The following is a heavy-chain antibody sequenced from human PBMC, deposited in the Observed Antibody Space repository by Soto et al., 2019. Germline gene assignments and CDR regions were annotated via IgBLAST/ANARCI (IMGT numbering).Heavy chain of an antibody. CDR1: GDSMTSGGYY. D-gene: IGHD3-10*01. CDR2: IYYTVDT. V-gene: IGHV4-31*03. CDR3: ARGAPRPRDGSTYLHF. Sequence: PAETLSLTCSVSGDSMTSGGYYLSWVGHHPGKGVEWVGSIYYTVDTYFNPSLKSRITVSMDTSKNEFSLKLTSVTSADTAGYFCARGAPRPRDGSTYLHFWGKGHLVTVSS. J-gene: IGHJ4*02.